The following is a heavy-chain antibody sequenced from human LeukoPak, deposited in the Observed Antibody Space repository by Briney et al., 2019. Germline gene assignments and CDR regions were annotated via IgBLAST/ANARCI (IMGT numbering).Heavy chain of an antibody. CDR2: SIPIFGRG. CDR1: GGTFTSYG. CDR3: ARDRGPAAIRDAFDI. Sequence: SVKVSCKASGGTFTSYGISWVRQAPGQGLEWMGGSIPIFGRGNYPQKFQGRVTITTDESTSTSYMELSSLRSEDTAVYYCARDRGPAAIRDAFDIWGQGTMVTVSS. V-gene: IGHV1-69*05. D-gene: IGHD2-2*01. J-gene: IGHJ3*02.